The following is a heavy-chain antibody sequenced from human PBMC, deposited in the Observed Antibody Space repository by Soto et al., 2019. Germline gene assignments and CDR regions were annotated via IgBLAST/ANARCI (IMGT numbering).Heavy chain of an antibody. CDR1: GYTFTSYG. V-gene: IGHV1-18*01. CDR2: ISAYNGHT. D-gene: IGHD6-19*01. Sequence: QVQLVQSGPEVKKPGASVKVSCKASGYTFTSYGITWVRQAPGQGLEWMGWISAYNGHTKYAQKVQGRATMTTDTSTSTADMELRSLRSDDTAVYYCARVPYSSGWHHGWFDPWGQGTLVTVSS. J-gene: IGHJ5*02. CDR3: ARVPYSSGWHHGWFDP.